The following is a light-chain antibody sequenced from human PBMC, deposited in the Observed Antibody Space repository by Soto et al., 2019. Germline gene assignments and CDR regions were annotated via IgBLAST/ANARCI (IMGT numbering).Light chain of an antibody. J-gene: IGLJ1*01. CDR2: SNN. CDR1: RSNIGSNT. V-gene: IGLV1-44*01. Sequence: QSVRTQPPSASGTPGQRGTISCSGSRSNIGSNTVNWYQQLPGTAPKLLIYSNNQRPSGVPERFSGSKSGTSASLAISGLQSEDDADYYCAAWDDSLHGDVFGTGTTLTVL. CDR3: AAWDDSLHGDV.